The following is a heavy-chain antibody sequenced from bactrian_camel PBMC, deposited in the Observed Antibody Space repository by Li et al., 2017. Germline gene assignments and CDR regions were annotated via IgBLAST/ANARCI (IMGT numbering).Heavy chain of an antibody. CDR1: GYIDSDYL. Sequence: HVQLVESGGGLVQPGGSLRLSCVGSGYIDSDYLMGWFRQAPGKQREGVAAIDSDGGTVYDDSVKGRFTISRDNAKNTLYLQMNSLKPEDTAMYYCAADPTGLDCYSGSPFIGQGTQVTVS. D-gene: IGHD3*01. V-gene: IGHV3S53*01. CDR2: IDSDGGT. J-gene: IGHJ4*01.